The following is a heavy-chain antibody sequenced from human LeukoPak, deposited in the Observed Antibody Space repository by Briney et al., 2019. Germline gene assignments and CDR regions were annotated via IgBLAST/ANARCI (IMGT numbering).Heavy chain of an antibody. D-gene: IGHD5-12*01. CDR3: ARDTVDGPFVTSLDY. CDR2: ISSGGNTE. V-gene: IGHV3-48*03. J-gene: IGHJ4*02. CDR1: GFTFSSYE. Sequence: GGSLRLSCSASGFTFSSYEMNWIRQTPGRGLEWVAHISSGGNTEYYADSVRGRFTVSRDNAKNSLYLHMSSLRAEDSAVYYCARDTVDGPFVTSLDYWGQGVRVIVSS.